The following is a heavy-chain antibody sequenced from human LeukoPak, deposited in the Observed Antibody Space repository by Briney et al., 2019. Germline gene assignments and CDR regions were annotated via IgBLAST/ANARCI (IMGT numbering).Heavy chain of an antibody. D-gene: IGHD1-26*01. V-gene: IGHV3-23*01. CDR3: AKDSKIVGATFRSYHYMDV. J-gene: IGHJ6*03. Sequence: GGSLRLSCAASGFTFSIYGMGWVRQAPGKGLEWVSSISDNGGNTYYADSAKGRFTISRDNSKNTLYLQMTSLRAEDTALYYCAKDSKIVGATFRSYHYMDVWGKGTAVTVSS. CDR1: GFTFSIYG. CDR2: ISDNGGNT.